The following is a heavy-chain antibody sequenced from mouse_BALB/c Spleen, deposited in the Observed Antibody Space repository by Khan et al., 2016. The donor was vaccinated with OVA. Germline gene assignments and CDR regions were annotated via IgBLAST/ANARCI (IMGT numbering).Heavy chain of an antibody. CDR2: ISSGGSYT. J-gene: IGHJ4*01. CDR3: ARLYAMDY. V-gene: IGHV5-6*01. Sequence: EVELVESGGDLVKPGGSLKLSCAASGFTFSSYGMPWVRQTPDKRLEWVATISSGGSYTYYPDSVKGRFTISRDNAKNTLYLQMSSLKSEDTAMYYCARLYAMDYWGQGTSVTVSS. CDR1: GFTFSSYG.